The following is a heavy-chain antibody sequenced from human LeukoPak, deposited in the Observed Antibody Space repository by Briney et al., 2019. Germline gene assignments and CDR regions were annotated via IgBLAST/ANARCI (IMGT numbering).Heavy chain of an antibody. V-gene: IGHV1-2*02. CDR2: FNPNSGGT. CDR3: ARVCPYSSGWYGGFDY. Sequence: ASVKVSCKASGYTFTRYYMHWVRQAPGQRLEWMGWFNPNSGGTNYAQKFQGRVTMTRDTSISTAYMELSRLRSDDTAVYYCARVCPYSSGWYGGFDYWGQGTLVTVSS. D-gene: IGHD6-19*01. J-gene: IGHJ4*02. CDR1: GYTFTRYY.